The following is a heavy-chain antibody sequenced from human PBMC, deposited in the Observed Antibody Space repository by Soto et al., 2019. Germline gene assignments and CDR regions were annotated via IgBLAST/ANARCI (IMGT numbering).Heavy chain of an antibody. Sequence: QVQLVQSGAEVKKPGSSVKVSCKASGDTFSSYAISWVRQAPGQGLEWVGGIIPVSGKINSAQKFQGRVTITADEFTSTVYMELSSLRSEDTAVYFCARGNKGPGHYGPGSQGWYGPWGQGTLVTVSS. D-gene: IGHD3-10*01. J-gene: IGHJ5*02. CDR2: IIPVSGKI. V-gene: IGHV1-69*01. CDR1: GDTFSSYA. CDR3: ARGNKGPGHYGPGSQGWYGP.